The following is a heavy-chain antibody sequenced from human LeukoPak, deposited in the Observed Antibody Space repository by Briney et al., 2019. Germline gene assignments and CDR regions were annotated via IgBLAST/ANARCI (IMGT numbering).Heavy chain of an antibody. J-gene: IGHJ4*02. CDR1: GDTITNHY. CDR2: LHYGGNT. V-gene: IGHV4-59*11. Sequence: SETLSLTCSVSGDTITNHYWSWIRQPPGKGLEWIGYLHYGGNTNHNSSLRGRVTISLDTSKNKFSLRLSSVTAADTAIYFCARESSTSQTNLFDYWGQGTLVTVSS. CDR3: ARESSTSQTNLFDY. D-gene: IGHD2-2*01.